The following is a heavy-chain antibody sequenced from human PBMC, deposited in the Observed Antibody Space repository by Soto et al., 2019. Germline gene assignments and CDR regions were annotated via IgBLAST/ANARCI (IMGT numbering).Heavy chain of an antibody. J-gene: IGHJ3*02. D-gene: IGHD2-15*01. CDR2: IYPGDSDT. CDR1: GYSFTSYW. Sequence: GESLKISCKGSGYSFTSYWIGWVRQMPGKGLEWMGIIYPGDSDTRYSPSFQGQVTISADKSISTAYLQWSSLKASDTAMYYCARQILGYYSGGSCWRDAFDIWVQGTMVTVSS. V-gene: IGHV5-51*01. CDR3: ARQILGYYSGGSCWRDAFDI.